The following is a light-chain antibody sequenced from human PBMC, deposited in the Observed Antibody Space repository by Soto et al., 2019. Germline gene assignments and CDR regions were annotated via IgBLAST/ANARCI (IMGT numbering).Light chain of an antibody. Sequence: DIQMTQSPSTLSASVRDRVTITCRASQSISSWLAWYQQKPGRAPKLLIYQASSSEIGVPSRFSGSGSGTEFTLTISSLQPDDFATYYCQYYKESSTFGQGTRLEIK. J-gene: IGKJ1*01. V-gene: IGKV1-5*03. CDR3: QYYKESST. CDR2: QAS. CDR1: QSISSW.